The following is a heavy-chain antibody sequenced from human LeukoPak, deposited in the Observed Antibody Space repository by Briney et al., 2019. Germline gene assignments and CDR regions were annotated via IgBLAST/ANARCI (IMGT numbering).Heavy chain of an antibody. J-gene: IGHJ4*02. D-gene: IGHD3-22*01. CDR3: ATSSGYYNNYDY. CDR1: GFTFDDYA. CDR2: ISWNSGSI. Sequence: SLRLSCAASGFTFDDYAMHWVRQAPGKGLEWVSGISWNSGSIGYADSVKGRFTISRDNAKNSLYLQMNSLRAEDTALYYCATSSGYYNNYDYWDQGTLVTVSS. V-gene: IGHV3-9*01.